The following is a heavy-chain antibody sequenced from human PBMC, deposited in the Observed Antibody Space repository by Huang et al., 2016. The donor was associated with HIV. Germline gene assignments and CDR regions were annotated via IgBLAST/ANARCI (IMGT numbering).Heavy chain of an antibody. CDR1: GFTFSSYG. Sequence: QVQLVESGGGVVQPGRSLRLSCAASGFTFSSYGMHWVRQAPGKGLEWVAVISYDVSNKYYADSVKGRFSISRDNSKNTLYLQMNSLRAEDTAVYYCAKDRDSSSLVDYWGQGTLVTVSS. CDR2: ISYDVSNK. D-gene: IGHD6-13*01. V-gene: IGHV3-30*18. J-gene: IGHJ4*02. CDR3: AKDRDSSSLVDY.